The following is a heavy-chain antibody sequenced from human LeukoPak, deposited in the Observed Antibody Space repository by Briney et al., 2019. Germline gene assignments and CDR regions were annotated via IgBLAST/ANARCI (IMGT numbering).Heavy chain of an antibody. Sequence: GRSLRLSCAASGFTFDDYAMHWVQQAPGKGLEWVSGISWNSGSIGYADSVKGRFTISRDNAKNSLYLQMNSLRAEDTALYYCAKGYRATLSGPIDYWGQGTLVTVSS. CDR1: GFTFDDYA. D-gene: IGHD1-26*01. CDR2: ISWNSGSI. J-gene: IGHJ4*02. V-gene: IGHV3-9*01. CDR3: AKGYRATLSGPIDY.